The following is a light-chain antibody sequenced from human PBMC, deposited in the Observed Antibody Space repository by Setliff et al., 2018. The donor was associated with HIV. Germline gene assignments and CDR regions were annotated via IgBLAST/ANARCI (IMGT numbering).Light chain of an antibody. J-gene: IGLJ1*01. CDR1: SSDFGGYNY. CDR3: KSYAANSTPYL. V-gene: IGLV2-14*03. CDR2: DVS. Sequence: QSALTQPRSVSGSPGQSVTISCTGTSSDFGGYNYVSWYQQHPGKAPKLIIYDVSDRPSGVSRRFSGSKSGNTASLTISGLQAEDEADYYCKSYAANSTPYLFGTGTKVTVL.